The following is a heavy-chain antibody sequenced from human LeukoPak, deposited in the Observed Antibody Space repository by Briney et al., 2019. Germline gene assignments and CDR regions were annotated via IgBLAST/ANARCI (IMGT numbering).Heavy chain of an antibody. CDR3: ARRQWLAGGYFDY. J-gene: IGHJ4*02. V-gene: IGHV5-51*01. CDR2: IYPGDSDT. D-gene: IGHD6-19*01. CDR1: GYSFTSCW. Sequence: GESLKISCKGSGYSFTSCWIGWVRQMPGKGLEWMGIIYPGDSDTRYSPSFQGQVTISADKSISTAYLQWSSLKASDTAMYYCARRQWLAGGYFDYWGQGTLVTVSS.